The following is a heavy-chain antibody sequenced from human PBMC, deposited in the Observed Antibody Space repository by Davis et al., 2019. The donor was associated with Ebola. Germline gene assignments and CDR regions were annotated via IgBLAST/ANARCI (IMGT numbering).Heavy chain of an antibody. CDR3: ARDRGDDYSFDY. CDR1: GYTFTSYA. D-gene: IGHD3-10*01. CDR2: INAGNGNT. Sequence: ASVKVSCKASGYTFTSYAMHWVRQAPGQRLEWMGWINAGNGNTKYSQKFQGRVTITRDTSASTAYMELSSLRSEDTSVYYCARDRGDDYSFDYWGQGTLVTVSS. V-gene: IGHV1-3*01. J-gene: IGHJ4*02.